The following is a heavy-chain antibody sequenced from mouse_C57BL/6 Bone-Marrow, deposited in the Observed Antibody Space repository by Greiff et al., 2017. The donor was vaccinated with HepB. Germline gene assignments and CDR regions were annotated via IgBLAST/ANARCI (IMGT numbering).Heavy chain of an antibody. V-gene: IGHV1-64*01. Sequence: QVQLKQPGAELVKPGASVKLSCKASGYTFTSYWMHWVKQRPGQGLEWIGMIHPNSGSTNYNEKFKSKATLTVDKSSSTAYMQLSSLTSEDSAVYYCALITTVVEGFAYWGQGTLVTVSA. CDR1: GYTFTSYW. J-gene: IGHJ3*01. CDR3: ALITTVVEGFAY. CDR2: IHPNSGST. D-gene: IGHD1-1*01.